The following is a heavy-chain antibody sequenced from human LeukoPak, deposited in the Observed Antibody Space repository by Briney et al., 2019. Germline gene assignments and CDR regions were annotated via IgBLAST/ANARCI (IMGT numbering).Heavy chain of an antibody. J-gene: IGHJ4*02. CDR2: VFYSGSI. CDR3: ARLTSGTHPNFDY. Sequence: SETLSLTCTVSGGSISSYYWSWIRQPPRKGLEWIGYVFYSGSINYNPSLKSRVTISIDASKNQFSLRLSSVTAVDTAVYYCARLTSGTHPNFDYWGQGTLVTVSS. CDR1: GGSISSYY. D-gene: IGHD3-10*01. V-gene: IGHV4-59*08.